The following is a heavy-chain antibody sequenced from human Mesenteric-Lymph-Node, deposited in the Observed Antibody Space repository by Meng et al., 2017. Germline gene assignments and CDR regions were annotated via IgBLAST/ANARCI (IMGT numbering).Heavy chain of an antibody. J-gene: IGHJ2*01. D-gene: IGHD3-22*01. CDR3: ARGYYDSSGYGYWYFDL. CDR1: GGSISSGDYY. Sequence: QLQASGPGLVKPSQTLSRTCTVSGGSISSGDYYWSWIRQPPGKGLEWIGYIYYSGSTYYNPSLKSRVTISVDTSKNQFSLKLSSVTAADTAVYYCARGYYDSSGYGYWYFDLWGRGTLVTVSS. CDR2: IYYSGST. V-gene: IGHV4-30-4*01.